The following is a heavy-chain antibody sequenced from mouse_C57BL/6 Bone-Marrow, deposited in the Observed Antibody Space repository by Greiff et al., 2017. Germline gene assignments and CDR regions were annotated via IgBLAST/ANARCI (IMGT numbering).Heavy chain of an antibody. J-gene: IGHJ4*01. D-gene: IGHD1-1*01. CDR3: VTTVVDYAMDY. V-gene: IGHV5-9-1*02. CDR1: GFTFSSYA. CDR2: ISSGGDYI. Sequence: EVQGVESGEGLVKPGGSLKLSCAASGFTFSSYAMSWVRPTPEKRLEWVAYISSGGDYIYYADTVKGRFTISRDNARNTLYLQMRSLKSEDTAMYYSVTTVVDYAMDYWGQGTSVTVSS.